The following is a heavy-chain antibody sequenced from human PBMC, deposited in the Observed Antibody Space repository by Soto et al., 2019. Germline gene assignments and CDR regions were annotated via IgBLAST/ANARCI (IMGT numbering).Heavy chain of an antibody. J-gene: IGHJ4*02. CDR2: IYYSGST. Sequence: SETLSLTCIVPGGFISNYYWSWIRQPPGKGLEWIGYIYYSGSTNYNPSLKSRVTLSVDPSKNQFSLRLRSVTPADTAVYYSARGGYPDTGSNTLDYWGQGTLVTVSS. D-gene: IGHD3-10*01. CDR3: ARGGYPDTGSNTLDY. CDR1: GGFISNYY. V-gene: IGHV4-59*01.